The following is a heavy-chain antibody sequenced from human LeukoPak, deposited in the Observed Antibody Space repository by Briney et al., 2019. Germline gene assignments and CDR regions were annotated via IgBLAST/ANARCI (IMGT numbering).Heavy chain of an antibody. V-gene: IGHV1-18*01. CDR3: ARDHIAVAGNAPFDI. J-gene: IGHJ3*02. CDR1: GYTFTNYG. CDR2: ISAYNGNT. D-gene: IGHD6-19*01. Sequence: GASVKVSCKPSGYTFTNYGISWVRQAPGQGLEWMGWISAYNGNTNYAQKLQGRVTMTTDTSTSTAYMELRSLGYDDTAVYYCARDHIAVAGNAPFDIWGRGTMVTVSS.